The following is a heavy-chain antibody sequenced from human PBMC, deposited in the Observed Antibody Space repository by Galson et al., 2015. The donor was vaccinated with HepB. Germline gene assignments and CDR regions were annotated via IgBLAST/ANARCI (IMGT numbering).Heavy chain of an antibody. CDR2: IITMFGTT. CDR1: GGTFSNYA. V-gene: IGHV1-69*13. D-gene: IGHD2-2*01. J-gene: IGHJ6*03. CDR3: ARGIGCRSSSCYYHYYYYMDV. Sequence: SVKVSCKASGGTFSNYAINWVRQAPGQGLEWMGGIITMFGTTNYAQKSQGRVTITADESTSTAYMELSSLRSDDTAVYYCARGIGCRSSSCYYHYYYYMDVWGKGTTVTVSS.